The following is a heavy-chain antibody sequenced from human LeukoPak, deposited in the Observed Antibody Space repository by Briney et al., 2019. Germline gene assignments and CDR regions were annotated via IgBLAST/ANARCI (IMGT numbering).Heavy chain of an antibody. J-gene: IGHJ4*02. CDR3: ARDYCRTTSCLES. Sequence: GGSLRLSCAASGFTFNSYGMFWVRQAPGKGLEWVAFIWPDGSNKLYGDSVKGRFTISKDNSKNTVYLQMNSLRAEDTAVYYCARDYCRTTSCLESWGQGTLVTVSS. CDR2: IWPDGSNK. V-gene: IGHV3-33*08. D-gene: IGHD2-2*01. CDR1: GFTFNSYG.